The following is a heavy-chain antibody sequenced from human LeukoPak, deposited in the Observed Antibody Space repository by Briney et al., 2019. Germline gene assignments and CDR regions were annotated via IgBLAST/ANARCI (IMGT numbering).Heavy chain of an antibody. V-gene: IGHV1-69*13. D-gene: IGHD2-2*01. J-gene: IGHJ5*02. CDR3: ARDSNGGCSSTSCYQWFDP. CDR2: ITPIFGTA. Sequence: GASVKVSCKASGGTFSSYAISWVRQAPGQGLEWMGGITPIFGTANYAQKFQGRVTITADESTSTAYMELSSLRSEDTAVYYCARDSNGGCSSTSCYQWFDPWGQGTLVTVSS. CDR1: GGTFSSYA.